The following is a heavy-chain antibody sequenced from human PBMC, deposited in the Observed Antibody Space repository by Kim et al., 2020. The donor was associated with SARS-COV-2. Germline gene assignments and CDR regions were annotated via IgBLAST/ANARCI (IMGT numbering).Heavy chain of an antibody. Sequence: ADSVKGRFTSSRDNAKNTLYLQMNSLRAEDTAVYYCAREVGIAAADHFDYWGQGTLVTVSS. V-gene: IGHV3-74*01. J-gene: IGHJ4*02. D-gene: IGHD6-13*01. CDR3: AREVGIAAADHFDY.